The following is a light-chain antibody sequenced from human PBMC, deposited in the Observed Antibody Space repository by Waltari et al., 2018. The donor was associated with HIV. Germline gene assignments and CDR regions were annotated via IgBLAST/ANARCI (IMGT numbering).Light chain of an antibody. CDR2: DAS. V-gene: IGKV3-11*01. Sequence: EIVLTQSPATLSLSPGERATLSCRASQSVSSYLAWYQQKPGQAPRLLIYDASNRATGIPARFSGSGSGTDFTLTISSLEPEDFAVYYCQQYYGVPWTFGQGTKVEIK. CDR3: QQYYGVPWT. CDR1: QSVSSY. J-gene: IGKJ1*01.